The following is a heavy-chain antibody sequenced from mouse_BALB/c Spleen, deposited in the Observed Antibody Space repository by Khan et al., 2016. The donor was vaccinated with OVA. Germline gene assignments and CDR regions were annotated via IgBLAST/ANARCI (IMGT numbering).Heavy chain of an antibody. J-gene: IGHJ2*01. D-gene: IGHD1-2*01. CDR3: ARTARIKY. V-gene: IGHV3-2*02. Sequence: VQLKESGPGLVKPSQSLSLTCTVTVYSITSGYGWNWIRQFPGNKLEWMGYISYSGSTNYNPSLKNRISITRDTSKNQFFLQLNSVTTEDTATYYCARTARIKYWGQGTTLTVSS. CDR2: ISYSGST. CDR1: VYSITSGYG.